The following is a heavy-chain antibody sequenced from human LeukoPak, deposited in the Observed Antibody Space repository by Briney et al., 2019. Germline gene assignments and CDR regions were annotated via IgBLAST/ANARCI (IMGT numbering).Heavy chain of an antibody. CDR2: INLSGST. V-gene: IGHV4-34*01. Sequence: PSETLSLTCAVYGGSLSGYYWSWIRQPPGKGLEWIGEINLSGSTNYNPSPMSRVTISAKQSTSQLSWKLSSVPAAETAVYYCARGAYYGFWSGYPVYNWFDPWGQGTLVTVSS. J-gene: IGHJ5*02. D-gene: IGHD3-3*01. CDR3: ARGAYYGFWSGYPVYNWFDP. CDR1: GGSLSGYY.